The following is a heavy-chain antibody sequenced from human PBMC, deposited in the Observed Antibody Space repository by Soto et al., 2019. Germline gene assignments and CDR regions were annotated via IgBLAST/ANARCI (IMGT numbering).Heavy chain of an antibody. Sequence: EEQLVESGGGWVQPGGSLRLSCAASGFNFSSYWMSWVRQAPGKGLEWVGQINQEGSEKYSVDSVRGRFTISRDNAKNSLYLQLDSLRAEDSAVYYCTTDRARLLACWGQGTLVTVS. CDR3: TTDRARLLAC. V-gene: IGHV3-7*01. D-gene: IGHD5-12*01. CDR2: INQEGSEK. J-gene: IGHJ4*02. CDR1: GFNFSSYW.